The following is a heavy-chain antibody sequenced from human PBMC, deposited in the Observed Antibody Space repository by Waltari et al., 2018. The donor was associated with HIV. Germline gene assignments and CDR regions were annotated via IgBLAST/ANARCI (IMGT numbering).Heavy chain of an antibody. CDR3: ARDGNYYDSSGPGRSFDY. V-gene: IGHV4-31*03. D-gene: IGHD3-22*01. CDR2: IYYSGST. Sequence: QVQLQESGPGLVKPSQTLSLTCTVSGGSISSGGYYWRWIRQHPGKGLEWIGYIYYSGSTYYNPSLKSRVTISVDTSKNQFSLKLSSVTAADTAVYYCARDGNYYDSSGPGRSFDYWGQGTLVTVSS. CDR1: GGSISSGGYY. J-gene: IGHJ4*02.